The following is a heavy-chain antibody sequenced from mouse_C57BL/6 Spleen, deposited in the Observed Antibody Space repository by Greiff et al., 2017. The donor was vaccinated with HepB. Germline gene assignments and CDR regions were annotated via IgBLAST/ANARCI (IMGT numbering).Heavy chain of an antibody. J-gene: IGHJ4*01. D-gene: IGHD2-2*01. Sequence: QVQLQQSGAELVRPGASVKLSCKASGYTFTDYYINWVKQRPGQGLEWIARIYPGSGNTYYNEKFKGKATLTAEKSSSTAYMQLSSLTSEDSAVYFCARRDMVRGYAMDYWGQGTSVTVSS. CDR3: ARRDMVRGYAMDY. CDR1: GYTFTDYY. CDR2: IYPGSGNT. V-gene: IGHV1-76*01.